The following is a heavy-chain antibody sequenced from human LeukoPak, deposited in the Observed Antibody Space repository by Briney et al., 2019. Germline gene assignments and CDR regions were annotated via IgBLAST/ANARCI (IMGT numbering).Heavy chain of an antibody. CDR3: GKRSTSLRGRGNY. CDR2: NSAGGNNT. Sequence: GESLRLSCAASGFTFSNYDMGWVRQAPGKGLEWVSVNSAGGNNTLYADSVRGRFTITRDNSRNAVDLQMNSLRAEDTAVYYCGKRSTSLRGRGNYWGQGALVTVSS. V-gene: IGHV3-23*01. D-gene: IGHD2-2*01. CDR1: GFTFSNYD. J-gene: IGHJ4*02.